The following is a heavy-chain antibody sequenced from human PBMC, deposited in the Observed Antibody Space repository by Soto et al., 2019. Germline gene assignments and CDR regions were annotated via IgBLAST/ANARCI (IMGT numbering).Heavy chain of an antibody. CDR1: TGSINGYY. D-gene: IGHD2-2*01. Sequence: SETLSLTCRVSTGSINGYYWNWIRQSPGKGLEWIAFIYSSGSTNYNPSLKSRATISVDRSKNQVSLKLTSVTAADTAVYYCAIGKRDSTSCLDFWGQGTTVTVS. CDR3: AIGKRDSTSCLDF. J-gene: IGHJ6*02. V-gene: IGHV4-59*01. CDR2: IYSSGST.